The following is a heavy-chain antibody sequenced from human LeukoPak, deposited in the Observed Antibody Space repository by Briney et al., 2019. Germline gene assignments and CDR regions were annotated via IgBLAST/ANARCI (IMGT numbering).Heavy chain of an antibody. CDR2: MNPNSGNT. D-gene: IGHD1-26*01. V-gene: IGHV1-8*03. J-gene: IGHJ6*03. CDR3: ARGVSRVGAIPLYYYYYMDV. Sequence: ASVKVSCKASGYSFTSYDINWVRQATGQGLEWMGWMNPNSGNTGYAQKFQGRVTITRNTSISTAYMELSSLRSEDTAVYYCARGVSRVGAIPLYYYYYMDVWGKGTTVTVSS. CDR1: GYSFTSYD.